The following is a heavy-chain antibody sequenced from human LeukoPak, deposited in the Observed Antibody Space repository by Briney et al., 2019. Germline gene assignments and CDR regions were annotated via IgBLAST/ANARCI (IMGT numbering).Heavy chain of an antibody. CDR2: IKQDGSEK. D-gene: IGHD3-22*01. CDR1: GFTFSSYW. V-gene: IGHV3-7*01. Sequence: GGSLRLSCAASGFTFSSYWMSWVRQAPGKGLEWVANIKQDGSEKYYVDSVKGRFTISRGNAKNSLYLQMNSLRAEDTAVYYCARDGYYYDSSGYYYFDYWGQGTLVTVSS. J-gene: IGHJ4*02. CDR3: ARDGYYYDSSGYYYFDY.